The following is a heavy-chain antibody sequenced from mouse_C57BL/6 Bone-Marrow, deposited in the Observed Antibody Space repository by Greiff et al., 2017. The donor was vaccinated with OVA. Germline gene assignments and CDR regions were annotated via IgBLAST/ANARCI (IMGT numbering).Heavy chain of an antibody. V-gene: IGHV2-6*03. J-gene: IGHJ1*03. CDR3: ATKTRKLELYYWYVDV. CDR1: GFSLTSYG. Sequence: VQGVESGPGLVAPSQRLSITCTVSGFSLTSYGVHWVRQPPGKGLEWLVVIWSDGSTTYNSALKSRLSISKDNSKSQVFLKMNSLQTDDTAMYYCATKTRKLELYYWYVDVWGTGTTVTVSS. CDR2: IWSDGST.